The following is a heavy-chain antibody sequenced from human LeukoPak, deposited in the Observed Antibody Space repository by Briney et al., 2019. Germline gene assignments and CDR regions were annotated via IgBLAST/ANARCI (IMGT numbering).Heavy chain of an antibody. V-gene: IGHV3-23*01. Sequence: GGSLRLSCTASGFTFNKYAMNWVRQAPGRGLEWVSGISGSGGRTYYTHSVKGRFTISRDNSKNTVYLQMNSLRAEDTAVYYCASPYRLYAFDMWGQGTMVTVSP. CDR2: ISGSGGRT. D-gene: IGHD3-16*02. CDR1: GFTFNKYA. J-gene: IGHJ3*02. CDR3: ASPYRLYAFDM.